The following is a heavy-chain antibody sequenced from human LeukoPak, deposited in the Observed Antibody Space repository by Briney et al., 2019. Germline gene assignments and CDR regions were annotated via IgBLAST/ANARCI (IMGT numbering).Heavy chain of an antibody. V-gene: IGHV4-39*07. CDR2: IYYSGST. CDR1: GGSISSSSYY. D-gene: IGHD3-3*01. CDR3: ARRPLNVLRFLEWLVGAFDI. J-gene: IGHJ3*02. Sequence: ETLSLTCTVSGGSISSSSYYWGWIRQPPGKGLEWIGSIYYSGSTYYNPSLESRVTISVDTSKNQFSLKLSSVTAADTAVYYCARRPLNVLRFLEWLVGAFDIWGQGTMVTVSS.